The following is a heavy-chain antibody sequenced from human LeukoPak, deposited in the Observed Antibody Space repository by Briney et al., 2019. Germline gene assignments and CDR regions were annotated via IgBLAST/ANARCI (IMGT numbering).Heavy chain of an antibody. CDR3: AKASRANDY. V-gene: IGHV3-53*01. Sequence: GGSLRLSCAASGFTVSSSYMYWVRQAPGKGLEWVSFFYRGDSTYYAESVRGRFTISRDNSKNTLYLQMNSLRAEDTAVYYCAKASRANDYWGQGTLVTVSS. CDR1: GFTVSSSY. J-gene: IGHJ4*02. D-gene: IGHD4/OR15-4a*01. CDR2: FYRGDST.